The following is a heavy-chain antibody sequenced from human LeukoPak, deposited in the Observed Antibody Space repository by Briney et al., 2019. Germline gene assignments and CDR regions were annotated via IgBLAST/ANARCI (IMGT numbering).Heavy chain of an antibody. CDR3: ARTFLSADGYKVGYFDY. Sequence: PGGSLRLSWAASGFRVSHNYMSWVRQAPGKGLEWVPLIYTSCNTYYADSVKGRFTISRDNSKNTLYLQMNSLSAEDTAVYYCARTFLSADGYKVGYFDYRGQGSLVTVSS. D-gene: IGHD5-24*01. V-gene: IGHV3-53*01. CDR1: GFRVSHNY. J-gene: IGHJ4*02. CDR2: IYTSCNT.